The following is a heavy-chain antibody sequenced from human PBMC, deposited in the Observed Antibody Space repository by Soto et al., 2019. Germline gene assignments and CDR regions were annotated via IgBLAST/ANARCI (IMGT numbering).Heavy chain of an antibody. CDR2: ISYDGSNK. V-gene: IGHV3-30-3*01. J-gene: IGHJ6*02. Sequence: QVQLVESGGGGVQPGRSLRLSCAASGFTFSSYAMHWVRQAPGKGLERVAVISYDGSNKYYADSVKGRFTISRDNSKNTLYLQMNSLRAEDTAVYYCARGPTFYYYGMDVWGQGTTVTVSS. CDR3: ARGPTFYYYGMDV. CDR1: GFTFSSYA.